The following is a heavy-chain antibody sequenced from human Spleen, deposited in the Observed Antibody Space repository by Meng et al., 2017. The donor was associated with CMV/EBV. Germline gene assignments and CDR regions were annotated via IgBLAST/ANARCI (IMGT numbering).Heavy chain of an antibody. CDR1: GGSLSKYY. D-gene: IGHD5-18*01. CDR2: IYDSGNT. Sequence: SETLSLTCSVSGGSLSKYYWSWIRQPPGKGPEWIGYIYDSGNTNYNPPLTSRVTISVDTSKHQFFLRLRSVTAADTAVYYCARVFPGYSYGYADYWGQGMLVTVSS. J-gene: IGHJ4*02. CDR3: ARVFPGYSYGYADY. V-gene: IGHV4-59*01.